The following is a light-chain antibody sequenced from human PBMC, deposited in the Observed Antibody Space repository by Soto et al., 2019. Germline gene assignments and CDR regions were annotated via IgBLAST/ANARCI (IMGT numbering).Light chain of an antibody. V-gene: IGKV3-15*01. J-gene: IGKJ2*01. Sequence: EVVMTQSPATLSVSPGERATLSCRASQSVRSNLVWYQQKPGQAPRLLIYDASTRATGIPARFSGSGSGTDFTLTISRLQSEDFALYFCQQCNNSPYTFGLGTKLEIK. CDR2: DAS. CDR3: QQCNNSPYT. CDR1: QSVRSN.